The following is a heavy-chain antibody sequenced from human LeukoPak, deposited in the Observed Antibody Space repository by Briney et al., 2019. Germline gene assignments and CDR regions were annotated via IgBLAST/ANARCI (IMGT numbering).Heavy chain of an antibody. Sequence: PGGSLRLSCTASGFIVTNNYINWARQAPGKGLEWVSLVYSGGSTYYADSVKGRFTISRDNSKNMVYLQMNSLRAEGTAMYYCARDPPAVLIDTYGWGQGTLVTVSS. CDR3: ARDPPAVLIDTYG. CDR1: GFIVTNNY. CDR2: VYSGGST. D-gene: IGHD2-8*01. V-gene: IGHV3-66*01. J-gene: IGHJ4*02.